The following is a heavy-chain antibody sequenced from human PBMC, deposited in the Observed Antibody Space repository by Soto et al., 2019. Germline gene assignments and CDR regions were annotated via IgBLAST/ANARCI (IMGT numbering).Heavy chain of an antibody. D-gene: IGHD1-26*01. J-gene: IGHJ4*02. CDR1: GFTFSDHY. V-gene: IGHV3-72*01. CDR3: ARDAYSGSYYGGYYFDY. CDR2: TRNKANSYTT. Sequence: GGSLRLSCAASGFTFSDHYMDWFRQAPGKGLEWVGLTRNKANSYTTEYAASVKGRFTISRDDSKNSLYLQMNSLKTEDTAVYYCARDAYSGSYYGGYYFDYWGQGTLVTVSS.